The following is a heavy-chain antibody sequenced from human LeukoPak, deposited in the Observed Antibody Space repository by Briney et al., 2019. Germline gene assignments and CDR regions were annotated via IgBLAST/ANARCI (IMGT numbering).Heavy chain of an antibody. J-gene: IGHJ3*02. Sequence: GGTLRLSCAASGFTFSSYGMSWVRQAAGKGLEWVSAISGSGGSTYYADSVKGRFTISRDNSKNSLYLQMNSLRAEDTALYYCARDFGVSDIWGQGTMVTVSS. CDR1: GFTFSSYG. D-gene: IGHD2-8*01. V-gene: IGHV3-23*01. CDR2: ISGSGGST. CDR3: ARDFGVSDI.